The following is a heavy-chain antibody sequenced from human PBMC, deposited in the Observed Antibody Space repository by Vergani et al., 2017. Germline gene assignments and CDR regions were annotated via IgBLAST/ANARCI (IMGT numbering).Heavy chain of an antibody. Sequence: EVELVQSGPEMRKPGESLKISCKGSEYSFGNYWIGWVRQMPRKGLEWMGIIYPADSDTRYSPSFQDQVTISADKSISTAFLLWDSRKASDAALYYCARHTTYTDSWGQGTLVTVSS. J-gene: IGHJ4*02. CDR3: ARHTTYTDS. D-gene: IGHD1-1*01. V-gene: IGHV5-51*01. CDR2: IYPADSDT. CDR1: EYSFGNYW.